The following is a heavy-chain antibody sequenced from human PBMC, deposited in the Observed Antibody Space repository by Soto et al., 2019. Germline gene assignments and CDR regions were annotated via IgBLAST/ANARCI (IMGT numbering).Heavy chain of an antibody. Sequence: PGGSLRLSCAASGFTFSSYAMSWVRQAPGKGLEWVSAISGGGGSTFYPDSVKGRFTISRDNSKNTLYLQMNSLRAEDTAVYYCAKHYSSSWPTDYWGQGTLVTVSS. CDR2: ISGGGGST. D-gene: IGHD6-13*01. CDR1: GFTFSSYA. V-gene: IGHV3-23*01. J-gene: IGHJ4*02. CDR3: AKHYSSSWPTDY.